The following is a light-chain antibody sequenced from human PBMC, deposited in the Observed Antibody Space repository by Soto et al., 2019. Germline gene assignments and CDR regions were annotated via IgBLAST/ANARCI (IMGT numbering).Light chain of an antibody. J-gene: IGKJ1*01. CDR2: EGP. V-gene: IGKV1-5*03. Sequence: DIQMTQSPSTLSASVGDRVTITCRASQNINTWLAWYQQKPWEAPKLMIYEGPTLERGVPSRFSGSGSGTEFTLTISSLQPDDFATFYCQQYNTYSRTFGQGTKVEVK. CDR3: QQYNTYSRT. CDR1: QNINTW.